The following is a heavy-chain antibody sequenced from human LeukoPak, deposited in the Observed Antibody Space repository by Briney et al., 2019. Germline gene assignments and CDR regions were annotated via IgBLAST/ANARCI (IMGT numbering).Heavy chain of an antibody. CDR3: ATYYDSRAFDI. CDR2: INPNSGGT. V-gene: IGHV1-2*02. J-gene: IGHJ3*02. D-gene: IGHD3-22*01. Sequence: ASVKVSCKASGYTFTGYYMHWVRQAPGQGLEWMGWINPNSGGTNYAQKFQGRVTMTEDTSTDTAYMELSSLRSEDTAVYYCATYYDSRAFDIWGQGTMVTVSS. CDR1: GYTFTGYY.